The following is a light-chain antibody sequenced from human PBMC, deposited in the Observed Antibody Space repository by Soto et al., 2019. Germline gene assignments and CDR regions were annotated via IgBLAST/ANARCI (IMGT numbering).Light chain of an antibody. V-gene: IGKV3-11*01. CDR3: QQRSNWPPVT. Sequence: EILLRQSPATLSLSPGERATLSCRASQSINRHLAWYRQKPGQAPRLLIYDASNRATGIPARFSGSGSGTDFTLTISSLEPEDFGVYYCQQRSNWPPVTFGGGTKVDIK. J-gene: IGKJ4*01. CDR2: DAS. CDR1: QSINRH.